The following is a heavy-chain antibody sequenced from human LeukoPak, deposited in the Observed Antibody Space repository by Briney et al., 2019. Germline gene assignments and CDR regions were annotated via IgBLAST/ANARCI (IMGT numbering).Heavy chain of an antibody. D-gene: IGHD3-10*01. CDR1: GFTYSNFG. CDR3: ATLSSGGSGSYHHY. J-gene: IGHJ4*02. Sequence: GGSLRLSCASSGFTYSNFGMSWVRQAPGKGLGWVSSISAGGSGTYFADSVKGRFRISRDNSKSTLLLQMNSLRVEDTAIYYCATLSSGGSGSYHHYWGQGTLVTVSS. CDR2: ISAGGSGT. V-gene: IGHV3-23*01.